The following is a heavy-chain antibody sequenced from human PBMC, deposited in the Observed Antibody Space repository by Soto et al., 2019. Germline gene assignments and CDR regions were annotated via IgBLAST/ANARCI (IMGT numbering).Heavy chain of an antibody. CDR3: AKQQWFGEYPYYGMDV. D-gene: IGHD3-10*01. CDR1: GFTFSGYA. CDR2: ISGSGGST. Sequence: EVQLLESGGGLVQPGGSLRLSCAASGFTFSGYAMSWVRQAPGKGLEWVSAISGSGGSTYYADSVKCRFTISRDNSKNTLYLQMNSLRAEDTAVYYCAKQQWFGEYPYYGMDVWGQGTTVTVSS. J-gene: IGHJ6*02. V-gene: IGHV3-23*01.